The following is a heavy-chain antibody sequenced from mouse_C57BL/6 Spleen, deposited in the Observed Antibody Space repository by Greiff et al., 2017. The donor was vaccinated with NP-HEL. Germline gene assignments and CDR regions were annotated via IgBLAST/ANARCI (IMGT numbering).Heavy chain of an antibody. V-gene: IGHV1-82*01. D-gene: IGHD1-1*01. CDR1: GYAFSSSW. CDR2: IYPGDGDT. CDR3: ARNYYGCYFDY. Sequence: VKLMESGPELVKPGASVKISCKASGYAFSSSWMNWVKQGPGKGLEWIGRIYPGDGDTNYNGKFKGKATLTADKSSSTAYMQLSSLTSEDSAVYFCARNYYGCYFDYWGQGTTLTVSS. J-gene: IGHJ2*01.